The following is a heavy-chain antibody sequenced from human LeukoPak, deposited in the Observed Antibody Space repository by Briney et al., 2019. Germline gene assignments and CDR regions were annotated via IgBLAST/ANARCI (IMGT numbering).Heavy chain of an antibody. D-gene: IGHD1-26*01. V-gene: IGHV1-18*01. CDR2: ISAYNGNT. J-gene: IGHJ6*04. CDR3: ASCHRECVGVASQMDV. Sequence: ASVKVSCKASGYTFTSYGISWVRQAPGQGLEWMGWISAYNGNTNYAQKFQGRVTMTRDTSTSTVYMELSSLRSEDTAVYYCASCHRECVGVASQMDVWGKGTTVTISS. CDR1: GYTFTSYG.